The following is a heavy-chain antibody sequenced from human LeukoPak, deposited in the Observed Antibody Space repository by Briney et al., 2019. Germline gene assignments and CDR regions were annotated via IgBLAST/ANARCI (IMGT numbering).Heavy chain of an antibody. Sequence: PSETLSLTCTVSGGSISSYYWSWIRQPPGKGLEWIGYIYYSGSTNYNPSLKSRVTISVDTSKNQFSLKLTSVSPAATAVYYCARDWGRSGWYGGFDYWGQGTLVTVS. CDR3: ARDWGRSGWYGGFDY. CDR1: GGSISSYY. J-gene: IGHJ4*02. D-gene: IGHD2-15*01. V-gene: IGHV4-59*01. CDR2: IYYSGST.